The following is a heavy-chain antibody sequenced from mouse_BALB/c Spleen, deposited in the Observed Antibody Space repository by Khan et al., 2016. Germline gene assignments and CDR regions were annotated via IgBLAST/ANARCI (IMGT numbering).Heavy chain of an antibody. CDR1: GFDFSRYW. CDR3: ARPNDYGPFAY. D-gene: IGHD2-4*01. V-gene: IGHV4-1*02. CDR2: INPDSSTI. J-gene: IGHJ3*01. Sequence: EVKLLESGGGLVQPGGSLKLSCAASGFDFSRYWMSWVRQAPGKGLEWIGEINPDSSTINYTPSLKDTFIISRDNAQNTLYLQRSKVRSEDTALLYCARPNDYGPFAYWGQGTLVTVSA.